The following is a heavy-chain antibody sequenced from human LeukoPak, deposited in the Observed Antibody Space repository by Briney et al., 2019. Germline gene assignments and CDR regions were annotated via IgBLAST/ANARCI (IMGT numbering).Heavy chain of an antibody. CDR1: GGSISSYY. CDR3: ARSVPWFDP. Sequence: SETLSLTCTVSGGSISSYYWSWIRQPPGKGLEWIGYIYTSGSTNYNPSLKSRVTISVDTSKNQFSLKLSSVTAADTAVYYCARSVPWFDPWGQGTLVTVSS. V-gene: IGHV4-4*09. CDR2: IYTSGST. J-gene: IGHJ5*02.